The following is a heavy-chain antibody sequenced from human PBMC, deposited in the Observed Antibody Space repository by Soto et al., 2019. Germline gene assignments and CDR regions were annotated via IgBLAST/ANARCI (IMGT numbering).Heavy chain of an antibody. J-gene: IGHJ5*02. CDR1: GDSVSSGSYY. CDR2: IYYSGST. V-gene: IGHV4-61*01. D-gene: IGHD3-10*01. CDR3: ARVNYGSGSYYNVDWFDP. Sequence: QVQLQESGPGLVKPSETLSLTCTVSGDSVSSGSYYWSWIRQPPGKGLEWIGYIYYSGSTNYNPSLKSRVTISVDTSKNQFSLKLSSVTAADTAVYYCARVNYGSGSYYNVDWFDPWGQGTLVTVSS.